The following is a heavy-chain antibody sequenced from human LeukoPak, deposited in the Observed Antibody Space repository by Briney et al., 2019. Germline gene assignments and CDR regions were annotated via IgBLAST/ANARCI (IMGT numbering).Heavy chain of an antibody. CDR1: GFTFSSYW. CDR3: ARCNYDILIGYYPSYYFDY. J-gene: IGHJ4*02. Sequence: PGGSLRLSCAASGFTFSSYWMSWVRQAPGKGLEWVANIKQDGSEKYYVDSVKGRFTISRDNAKNSLYLQMNSLRAEDTAVYYCARCNYDILIGYYPSYYFDYWGQGTLVTVSS. D-gene: IGHD3-9*01. CDR2: IKQDGSEK. V-gene: IGHV3-7*03.